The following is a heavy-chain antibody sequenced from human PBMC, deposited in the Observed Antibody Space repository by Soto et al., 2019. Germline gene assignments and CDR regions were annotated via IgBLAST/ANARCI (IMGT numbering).Heavy chain of an antibody. CDR2: ILHDGNNI. CDR1: GFTFSNYI. Sequence: ESGGGVVQPGRSLRLSCAASGFTFSNYIMHWVRQAPGKGLEWVAIILHDGNNIYYADSVKGRFTISRDNSKNTLYLQMNSLRTEDTAIYYCARDDEGGSYCDLGYWGQGTLVTVSS. J-gene: IGHJ4*02. D-gene: IGHD3-10*01. V-gene: IGHV3-30-3*01. CDR3: ARDDEGGSYCDLGY.